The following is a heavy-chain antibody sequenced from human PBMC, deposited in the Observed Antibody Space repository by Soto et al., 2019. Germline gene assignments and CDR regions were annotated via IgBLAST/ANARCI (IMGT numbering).Heavy chain of an antibody. CDR3: ARGHPGYSYGYRGPSYDY. Sequence: LSLTCTVSDGSLSSYYWSWIRQPPGKGLEWIGYIYYSGSANYNPSLKSRVTISVDTSKNQFSLKLSSVTAADTAVYYCARGHPGYSYGYRGPSYDYWGQGTLVTSPQ. V-gene: IGHV4-59*01. D-gene: IGHD5-18*01. CDR1: DGSLSSYY. CDR2: IYYSGSA. J-gene: IGHJ4*02.